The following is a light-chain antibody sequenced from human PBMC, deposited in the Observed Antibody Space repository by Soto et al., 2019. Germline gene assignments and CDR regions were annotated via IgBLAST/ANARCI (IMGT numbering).Light chain of an antibody. CDR3: KQYGSSPPT. CDR2: DTS. J-gene: IGKJ1*01. V-gene: IGKV3-20*01. Sequence: EIVLTQSPGTLSLSPGERATLSCRASQSIRNFLAWYQQKPGQAPRLLIYDTSNRATGIQARFSGSGSGTDFTLTISRLEPEDFAVYYCKQYGSSPPTFGQGTKVDIK. CDR1: QSIRNF.